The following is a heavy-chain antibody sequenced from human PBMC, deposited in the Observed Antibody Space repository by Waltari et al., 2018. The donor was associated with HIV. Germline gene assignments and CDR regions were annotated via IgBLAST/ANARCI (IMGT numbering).Heavy chain of an antibody. CDR2: IKTGNGNT. D-gene: IGHD2-15*01. CDR3: ARARGYCSGGSCWYYFDY. J-gene: IGHJ4*02. CDR1: GYSFTTYA. Sequence: QVQLVQSGAEVRKRGASVKVSCKASGYSFTTYAIHWVRQAPGQRLGWVGLIKTGNGNTEYSQKFQGRVTILRDTSASTAYMELRSLRSEDTAVYYCARARGYCSGGSCWYYFDYWGQGTLVTVSS. V-gene: IGHV1-3*04.